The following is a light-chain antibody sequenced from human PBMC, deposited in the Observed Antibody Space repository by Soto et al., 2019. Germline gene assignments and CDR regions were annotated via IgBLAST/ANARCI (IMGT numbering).Light chain of an antibody. CDR2: WAS. J-gene: IGKJ4*01. V-gene: IGKV4-1*01. CDR1: RSVLSNSTNKNF. Sequence: DIVMTQSPDSLAVALGERATINCKSSRSVLSNSTNKNFLAWYQRKAGQPPKLLFYWASTRGSGVPDRFSGSGSGTDFTLTISGLQAEDVAIYYCQQYFGTPLTFGGGTKVEIK. CDR3: QQYFGTPLT.